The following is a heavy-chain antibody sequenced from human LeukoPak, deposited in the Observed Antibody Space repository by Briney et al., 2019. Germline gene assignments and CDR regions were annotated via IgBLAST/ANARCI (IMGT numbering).Heavy chain of an antibody. CDR2: IYYSGST. Sequence: PSETLSLTCTVSGGSINSGNYYWSWIRQPPGKGLEWIGYIYYSGSTYYNPSLKSRIAISVDTSKNQFSLKLSSVTAADTAVYYCARRGLGTTPYFDYWGQGTLVTVSS. D-gene: IGHD4-17*01. V-gene: IGHV4-30-4*08. J-gene: IGHJ4*02. CDR1: GGSINSGNYY. CDR3: ARRGLGTTPYFDY.